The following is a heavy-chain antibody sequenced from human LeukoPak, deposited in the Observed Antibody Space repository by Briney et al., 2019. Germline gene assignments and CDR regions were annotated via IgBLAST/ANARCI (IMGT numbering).Heavy chain of an antibody. V-gene: IGHV1-2*02. CDR2: INPNSGGT. D-gene: IGHD1-7*01. J-gene: IGHJ4*02. CDR3: ARETRYNWNYKDGGYFDY. CDR1: GYTFTGYY. Sequence: ASVKVSCKASGYTFTGYYMHWVRQAPGQGLEWMGWINPNSGGTNYAQKFQGRVTMTRDTSISTAYMELSRLRSDDTAVYYCARETRYNWNYKDGGYFDYWGQGTLVTVSS.